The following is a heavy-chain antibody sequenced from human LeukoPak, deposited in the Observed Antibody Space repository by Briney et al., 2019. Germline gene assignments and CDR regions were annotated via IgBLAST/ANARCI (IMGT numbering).Heavy chain of an antibody. CDR1: GYTFTSYG. J-gene: IGHJ3*02. CDR2: ISAYNGNT. CDR3: ARYYHYGSGSYYNDDAFDI. Sequence: ASVKVSCKASGYTFTSYGISWVRQAPGQGLEWMGWISAYNGNTNYAQKLQGRVTMTTDTSTSTAYMELRSLRSDDTAVYYCARYYHYGSGSYYNDDAFDIRGQGTMVTVSS. V-gene: IGHV1-18*01. D-gene: IGHD3-10*01.